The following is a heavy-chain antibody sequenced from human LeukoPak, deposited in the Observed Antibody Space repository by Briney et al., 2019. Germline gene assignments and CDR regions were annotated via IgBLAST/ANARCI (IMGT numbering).Heavy chain of an antibody. V-gene: IGHV3-21*01. CDR2: ISSSSSNI. J-gene: IGHJ5*02. D-gene: IGHD5-12*01. CDR3: ASLRGSGYDLSP. Sequence: GXSLRLSCAASGFTFSSYSMNWVRQAPGKGLEWVSSISSSSSNIYYADSVKGRLTISRDKAKNSLYLKMNSLRAEDTAVYYCASLRGSGYDLSPWGQGTLVTVSS. CDR1: GFTFSSYS.